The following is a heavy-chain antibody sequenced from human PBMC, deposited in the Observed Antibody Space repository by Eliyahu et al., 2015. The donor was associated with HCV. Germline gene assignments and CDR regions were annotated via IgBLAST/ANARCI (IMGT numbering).Heavy chain of an antibody. CDR3: ARTYGDYAYYFDY. D-gene: IGHD4-17*01. CDR2: IYYSGST. Sequence: QVQLQESGPXLVKPSETLSLTCTVSGGSISSYYWXWXRQPPGKGLDWIGYIYYSGSTNYNPSLKSRVTISVDTSKNQFSLKLSSVTAADTAVYYCARTYGDYAYYFDYWGQGTLVTVSS. V-gene: IGHV4-59*01. J-gene: IGHJ4*02. CDR1: GGSISSYY.